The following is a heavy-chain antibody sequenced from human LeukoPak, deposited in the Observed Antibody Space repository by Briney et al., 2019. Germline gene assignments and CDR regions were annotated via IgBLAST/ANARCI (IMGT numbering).Heavy chain of an antibody. D-gene: IGHD2-15*01. CDR1: GLAFSAYK. CDR2: ISTDGYTT. J-gene: IGHJ4*02. CDR3: VVGGSPGY. V-gene: IGHV3-74*01. Sequence: GGSLRLSCAASGLAFSAYKMHWVRQAPRKGLVWVSRISTDGYTTDYADFVQGRLTASRDNTKNTWSLEMNSLRAEDTAVYYCVVGGSPGYWGQGTLVTVSS.